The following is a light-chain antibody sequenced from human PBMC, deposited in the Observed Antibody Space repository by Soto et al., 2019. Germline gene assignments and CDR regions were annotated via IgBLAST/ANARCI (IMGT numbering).Light chain of an antibody. CDR3: SSYTSTTPLV. CDR1: RSDVGGYNY. CDR2: DVT. V-gene: IGLV2-14*01. Sequence: QSVLTQPASVSGSPGQSITISCTGSRSDVGGYNYVSWYQQHPGKAPKLIIYDVTSRPSGVSNRFSGSKSGNTASLTISGLQAEDEADYYCSSYTSTTPLVFGGGTKVTVL. J-gene: IGLJ2*01.